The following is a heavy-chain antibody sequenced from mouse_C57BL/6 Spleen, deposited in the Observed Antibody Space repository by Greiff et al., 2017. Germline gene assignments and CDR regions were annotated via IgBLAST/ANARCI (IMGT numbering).Heavy chain of an antibody. CDR3: SRRELWDYGSYAMDY. CDR1: GYTFTSYW. D-gene: IGHD1-1*01. J-gene: IGHJ4*01. V-gene: IGHV1-53*01. CDR2: INPSNGGT. Sequence: QVQLQQPGTELVKPGASVKLSCKASGYTFTSYWMHWVKQRPGQGLEWIGNINPSNGGTNYNETFKSKATLTVDKSSSTAYMQLSSLTSEDSAVYYCSRRELWDYGSYAMDYWGQGTSVTVSS.